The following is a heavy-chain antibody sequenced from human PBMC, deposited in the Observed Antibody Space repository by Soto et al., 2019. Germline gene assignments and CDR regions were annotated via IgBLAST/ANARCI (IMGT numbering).Heavy chain of an antibody. J-gene: IGHJ3*01. D-gene: IGHD7-27*01. CDR2: IGGTDGDSGGVP. Sequence: VQLLESGGDLVQPGGSLRLSCVASGFILNNYAMSWVRQAPGKGLEWVSTIGGTDGDSGGVPWYEDSVKGRFTISRDSPANTLFLHMDNLRAEDSALYYCVKRGRNWGAFDFWGQGTTVVVSS. V-gene: IGHV3-23*01. CDR3: VKRGRNWGAFDF. CDR1: GFILNNYA.